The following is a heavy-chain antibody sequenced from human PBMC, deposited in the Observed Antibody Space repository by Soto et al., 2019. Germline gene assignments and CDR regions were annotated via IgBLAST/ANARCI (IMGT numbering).Heavy chain of an antibody. V-gene: IGHV3-30*18. CDR3: AKDLGTYYDILTGAFDI. D-gene: IGHD3-9*01. CDR1: GCTFRTYT. Sequence: GGPLRLCWISSGCTFRTYTINRVLQTRGKGLEWVAVISYDGSNKYYADSVKGRFTISRDNSKNTLYLQMNSLRAEDTAVYYCAKDLGTYYDILTGAFDISGQGTMVTVSS. J-gene: IGHJ3*02. CDR2: ISYDGSNK.